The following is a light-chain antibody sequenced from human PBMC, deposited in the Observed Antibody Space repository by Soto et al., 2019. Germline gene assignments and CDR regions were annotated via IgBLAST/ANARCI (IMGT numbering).Light chain of an antibody. V-gene: IGKV2-28*01. Sequence: EIDMTQSPLSLPVTPGEPASISCRSSQSLSHRNGKTYLDWYLQKPGQSPHLLIYLGSNRASGVPDRFTGSGSGTDFTLKISRVEAEDVGVYYCMQALQCPRTFGQGTKLEIK. CDR1: QSLSHRNGKTY. CDR2: LGS. J-gene: IGKJ2*01. CDR3: MQALQCPRT.